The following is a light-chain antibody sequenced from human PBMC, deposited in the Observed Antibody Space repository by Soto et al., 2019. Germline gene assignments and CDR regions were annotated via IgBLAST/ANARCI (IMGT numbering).Light chain of an antibody. CDR3: QQYGASPRT. Sequence: EIVLTQSPATVSLSPGERAILSCRASQIVSNNYLSWYQQRPGQPPRLLIYGASSRATGIPDTFSGSGSGTDFTLTISRLEPEDSAVYYCQQYGASPRTFGQGTKVDIK. CDR2: GAS. V-gene: IGKV3-20*01. J-gene: IGKJ1*01. CDR1: QIVSNNY.